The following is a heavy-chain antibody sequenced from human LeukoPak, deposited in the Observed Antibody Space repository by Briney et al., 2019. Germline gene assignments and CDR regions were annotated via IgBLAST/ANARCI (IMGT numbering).Heavy chain of an antibody. CDR2: IKQDGSEK. V-gene: IGHV3-7*01. CDR3: ASHYDYVWGSYRQFDY. J-gene: IGHJ4*02. D-gene: IGHD3-16*02. CDR1: GFTFSSYW. Sequence: GGSLRLSCAASGFTFSSYWMSWVRQAPGKGLEWVANIKQDGSEKYYVDSVKGRFTISRDNAKNSLYLQMNSLRAEDTAVYYCASHYDYVWGSYRQFDYWGQGTLVTVSS.